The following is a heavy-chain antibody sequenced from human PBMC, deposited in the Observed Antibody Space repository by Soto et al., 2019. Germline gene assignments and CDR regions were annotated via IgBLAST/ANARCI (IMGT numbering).Heavy chain of an antibody. CDR1: GFTFSSYG. CDR2: ISYDGSNK. CDR3: AKDGPIVVVVAATYFDY. D-gene: IGHD2-15*01. V-gene: IGHV3-30*18. Sequence: QVQLVESGGGVVQPGRSLRLSCAASGFTFSSYGMHWVRQAPGKGLEWVAVISYDGSNKYYADSVKGRFTISRDNSKNTLYLQMNSLRAEDTAVYYCAKDGPIVVVVAATYFDYWGQGTLVTVSS. J-gene: IGHJ4*02.